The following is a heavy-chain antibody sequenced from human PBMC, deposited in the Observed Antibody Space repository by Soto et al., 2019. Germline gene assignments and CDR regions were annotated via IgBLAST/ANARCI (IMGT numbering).Heavy chain of an antibody. CDR1: GFTFSSYS. Sequence: ESGGGLVKPGGSLRLSCAASGFTFSSYSMNWVRQAPGKGLEWVSSISSSSSYIYYADSVKGRFTISRDNAKNSLYLQMNSLRAEDTAVYYCAREEIDGDYGLDAFDIWGQGTMVTVSS. CDR3: AREEIDGDYGLDAFDI. D-gene: IGHD4-17*01. CDR2: ISSSSSYI. J-gene: IGHJ3*02. V-gene: IGHV3-21*01.